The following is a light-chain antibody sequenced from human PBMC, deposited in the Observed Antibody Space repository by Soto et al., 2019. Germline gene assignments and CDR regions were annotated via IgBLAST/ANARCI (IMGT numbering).Light chain of an antibody. CDR2: RAS. CDR1: QNIDNW. Sequence: EIHVTDSLTTLLPSFFEIGATTFRASQNIDNWLAWYQQKPGKVPKLLLYRASTLDRGAPLRFSGSGSGTEFTLTISSLQSDDLATYYCQEDSGNSRKFGPGTKVEIK. CDR3: QEDSGNSRK. J-gene: IGKJ1*01. V-gene: IGKV1-5*03.